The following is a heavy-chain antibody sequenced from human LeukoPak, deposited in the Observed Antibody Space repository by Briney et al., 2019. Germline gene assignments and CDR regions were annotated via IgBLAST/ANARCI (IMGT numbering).Heavy chain of an antibody. D-gene: IGHD3-3*01. CDR3: QSRFLEWLLDY. V-gene: IGHV4-39*01. CDR1: GGSISSNNYY. Sequence: SETLSLTCTVSGGSISSNNYYWGWIRQPPGKGLEWIGSIYYGGYTYYNPSLKSRVTISVDTSKNQFSLKLSSVTAADTAIYYCQSRFLEWLLDYWGQGALVTVSS. CDR2: IYYGGYT. J-gene: IGHJ4*02.